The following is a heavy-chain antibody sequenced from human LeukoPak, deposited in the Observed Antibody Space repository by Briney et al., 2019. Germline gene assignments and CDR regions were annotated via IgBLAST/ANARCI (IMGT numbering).Heavy chain of an antibody. CDR1: GGSISSYY. CDR2: IYYTGST. CDR3: ARGHARRRFDY. V-gene: IGHV4-59*12. J-gene: IGHJ4*02. Sequence: SETLSLTCTVSGGSISSYYWSWIRQPPGKGLEWIGIIYYTGSTYYNPSLKSRLTISIDTSKKQFSLKLTSVTAADTAVYYCARGHARRRFDYWGQGTLVTVSS.